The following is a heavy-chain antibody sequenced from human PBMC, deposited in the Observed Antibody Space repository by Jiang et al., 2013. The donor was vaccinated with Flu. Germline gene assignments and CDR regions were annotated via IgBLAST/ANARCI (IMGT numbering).Heavy chain of an antibody. J-gene: IGHJ4*02. Sequence: LVESGGGLVKPWRSLRLSCAASGFTFSDYYMSWIRQAPGKGLEWVSYISSSGSTIYYADSVKGRFTISRDNAKNSLYLQMNSLRAEDTAVYYCARDGCSSTSCYGEYYFDYWGQGTLVTVSS. CDR1: GFTFSDYY. CDR3: ARDGCSSTSCYGEYYFDY. V-gene: IGHV3-11*04. D-gene: IGHD2-2*01. CDR2: ISSSGSTI.